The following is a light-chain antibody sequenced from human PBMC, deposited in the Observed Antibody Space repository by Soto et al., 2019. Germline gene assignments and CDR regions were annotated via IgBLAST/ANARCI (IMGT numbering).Light chain of an antibody. CDR1: KXVXNX. CDR3: QQYNNWPPLT. V-gene: IGKV3-15*01. J-gene: IGKJ4*01. CDR2: GAS. Sequence: EIVMTQSPATLSVSXGXXXXLXXXASKXVXNXLAWYQQKPGQAPRLLIYGASTRATGIPARFSGSGSGTEFTLSISSLQSEDFAIYYCQQYNNWPPLTFGGGTKVEIK.